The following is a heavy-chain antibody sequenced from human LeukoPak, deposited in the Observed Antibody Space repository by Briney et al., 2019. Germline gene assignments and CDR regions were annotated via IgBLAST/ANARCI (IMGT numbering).Heavy chain of an antibody. CDR2: ISYDGSNN. CDR1: GFTFSSYA. CDR3: ARVHSSGWYYFDY. V-gene: IGHV3-30-3*01. Sequence: GRSLRLSCAAPGFTFSSYAMHWVRQAPGKGLEWVAVISYDGSNNYYADSVKGRFTISRDNSKNTLYLQMNSLRAEDTAVYYCARVHSSGWYYFDYRGQGTLVTVSS. J-gene: IGHJ4*02. D-gene: IGHD6-19*01.